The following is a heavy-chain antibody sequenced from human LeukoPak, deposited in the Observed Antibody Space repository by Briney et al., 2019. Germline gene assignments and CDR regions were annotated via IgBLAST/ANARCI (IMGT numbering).Heavy chain of an antibody. CDR1: GGSISSYC. D-gene: IGHD3-16*01. CDR2: IYTSGST. V-gene: IGHV4-4*07. CDR3: ARSWGRGDAFDI. J-gene: IGHJ3*02. Sequence: SETLSLTCTVSGGSISSYCWGWIRQPAGKGLEWIGRIYTSGSTNYNPSLKSRVTMSVDTSKNQFSLKLSSVTAADTAVYYCARSWGRGDAFDIWGQGTMVTVSS.